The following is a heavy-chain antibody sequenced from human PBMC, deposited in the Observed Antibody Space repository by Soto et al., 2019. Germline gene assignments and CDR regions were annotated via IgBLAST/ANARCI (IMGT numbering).Heavy chain of an antibody. Sequence: QVQLVESGGGVVQPGRSLRLSCAASGFTFSTYGIHWVRQAPGKGLEWVAVIWYAGSNKYYADSVKGRFTISRDNSKNTLHLKMNRLSAEDTAVYYCARGTVHFDYWGQGTLVTVSS. CDR3: ARGTVHFDY. J-gene: IGHJ4*02. CDR2: IWYAGSNK. CDR1: GFTFSTYG. V-gene: IGHV3-33*01. D-gene: IGHD4-17*01.